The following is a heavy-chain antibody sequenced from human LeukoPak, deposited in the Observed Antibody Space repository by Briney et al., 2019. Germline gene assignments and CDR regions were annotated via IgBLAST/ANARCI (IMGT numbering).Heavy chain of an antibody. V-gene: IGHV3-74*01. CDR3: ARDADGDLFDY. Sequence: GGSLRLSCAASGFIFSSYWMHWVRQAPGKGLVWVARINTDGSSTSYADFVKGRFTISRDNAKNTLDLQMNSLRAADTAVYYCARDADGDLFDYWGQGTLVTVSS. CDR1: GFIFSSYW. CDR2: INTDGSST. J-gene: IGHJ4*02. D-gene: IGHD4-17*01.